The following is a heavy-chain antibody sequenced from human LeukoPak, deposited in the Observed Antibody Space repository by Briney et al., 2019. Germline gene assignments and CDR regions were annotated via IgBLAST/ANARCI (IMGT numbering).Heavy chain of an antibody. CDR1: GFTFSSYW. V-gene: IGHV3-74*01. J-gene: IGHJ4*02. D-gene: IGHD3-16*01. CDR3: TRDTFGDRDY. Sequence: GGSLRLSCVASGFTFSSYWMHWVRQAPGKGLVWVSRINEDGSSTGYADSVKGRFTISRDNAKNTLYLQMNSLRAEDTAVYYCTRDTFGDRDYWGQGTLVTVSS. CDR2: INEDGSST.